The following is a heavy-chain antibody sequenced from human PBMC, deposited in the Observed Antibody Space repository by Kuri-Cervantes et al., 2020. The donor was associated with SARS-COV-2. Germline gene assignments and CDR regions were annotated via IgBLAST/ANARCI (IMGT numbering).Heavy chain of an antibody. CDR2: ISGSGGST. Sequence: GGSLRLSCAASGFTFSSYAMHWVRQAPGKGLEWVSAISGSGGSTYYADSVKGRFTISRDNSKNTLYLQMNSLRAEGTAVYYCAKDQGAALDYWGQGTLVTVYS. V-gene: IGHV3-23*01. CDR3: AKDQGAALDY. CDR1: GFTFSSYA. J-gene: IGHJ4*02. D-gene: IGHD1-26*01.